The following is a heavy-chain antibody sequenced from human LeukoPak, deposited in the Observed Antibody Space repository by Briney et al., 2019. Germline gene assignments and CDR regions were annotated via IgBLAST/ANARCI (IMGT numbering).Heavy chain of an antibody. Sequence: ASVKVSCKASGYTFTIYYIHWVRQAPGQGLEWMGLINPSGGSTNYAQKFQGRVTMTRDTSTSTVYMELSRLRSGYTAVYYCARDRGIAAAGINWFDPWGQGTLVTVSS. CDR3: ARDRGIAAAGINWFDP. D-gene: IGHD6-13*01. CDR1: GYTFTIYY. CDR2: INPSGGST. V-gene: IGHV1-46*01. J-gene: IGHJ5*02.